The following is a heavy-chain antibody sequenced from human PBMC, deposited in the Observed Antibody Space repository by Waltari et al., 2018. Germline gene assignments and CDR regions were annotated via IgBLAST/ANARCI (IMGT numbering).Heavy chain of an antibody. CDR3: ARELTAVAFDV. D-gene: IGHD2-21*02. Sequence: QVQLVQSGAEVKKPGASVKVSCKASGYTFTGYYMHWVRQAPGQGLEWIGRNNPDSGGTNYAQKFQGSVTMTRDTYISTAYMELSRLRSDDTAVYYCARELTAVAFDVWGKGTMVTVSS. J-gene: IGHJ3*01. CDR1: GYTFTGYY. V-gene: IGHV1-2*06. CDR2: NNPDSGGT.